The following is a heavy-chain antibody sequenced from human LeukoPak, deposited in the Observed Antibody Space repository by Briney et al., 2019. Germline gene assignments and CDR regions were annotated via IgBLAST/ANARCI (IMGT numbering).Heavy chain of an antibody. V-gene: IGHV3-21*01. D-gene: IGHD2-2*01. CDR2: ISSSSSYI. CDR3: ARGPIVVVPAALNWFDP. Sequence: GGSLRLSCAASGFTFSSYSMNRVRQAPGKGLEWVSSISSSSSYIYYADSVKGRFTISRDNAKNSLYLQMNSLRAEDTAVYYCARGPIVVVPAALNWFDPWGQGTLVTVSS. J-gene: IGHJ5*02. CDR1: GFTFSSYS.